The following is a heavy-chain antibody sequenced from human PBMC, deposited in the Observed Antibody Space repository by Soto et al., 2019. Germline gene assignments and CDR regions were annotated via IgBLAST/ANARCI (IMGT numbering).Heavy chain of an antibody. Sequence: GRSLRLPCAASGFSFSRYAMHWFRQAPGTGLVWVSRVDADGSSTTYAGSVKGRFSISRDNAKNTVSLQMNNLRAEDTAVYYCAGASGWKFDYWGLGVLVTVSS. CDR2: VDADGSST. CDR1: GFSFSRYA. J-gene: IGHJ4*02. D-gene: IGHD1-1*01. CDR3: AGASGWKFDY. V-gene: IGHV3-74*01.